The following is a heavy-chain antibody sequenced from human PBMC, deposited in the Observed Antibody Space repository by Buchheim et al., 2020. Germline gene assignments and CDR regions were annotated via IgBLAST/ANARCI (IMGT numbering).Heavy chain of an antibody. D-gene: IGHD2-15*01. CDR1: GFTLSDYY. CDR3: ARDPAQGVAYNWFDP. V-gene: IGHV3-11*01. J-gene: IGHJ5*02. CDR2: IPNRGRSN. Sequence: QLQLVESGGGLAKPGGSLRLSCAASGFTLSDYYTAWIRQRPGKGLEWISYIPNRGRSNYYADSVRGRFTVSRDDAKNSVYLQMNSLRPEDTAVYYCARDPAQGVAYNWFDPWGQG.